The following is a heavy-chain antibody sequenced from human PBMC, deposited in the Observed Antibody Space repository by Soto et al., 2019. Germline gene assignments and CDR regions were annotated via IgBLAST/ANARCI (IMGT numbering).Heavy chain of an antibody. Sequence: SETLSLTCTVSGGSVSSGSYYWSWIRQPPGKGLEWIGYIYYSGSTNYNPSLKSRVTISVDTSKNQFSLKLSSVTAADTAVYYCARDPRLGPGSDYYDSSGYSRRSWFDPWGQGTLVTVSS. CDR1: GGSVSSGSYY. CDR2: IYYSGST. CDR3: ARDPRLGPGSDYYDSSGYSRRSWFDP. J-gene: IGHJ5*02. V-gene: IGHV4-61*01. D-gene: IGHD3-22*01.